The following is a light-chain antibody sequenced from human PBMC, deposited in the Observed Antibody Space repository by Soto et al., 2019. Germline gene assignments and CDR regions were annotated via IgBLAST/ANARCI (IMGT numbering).Light chain of an antibody. Sequence: QSVLTQPPSVSGAPGQRVTVSCIGNSSNIGAGYPVHWYQQFPGTAPKLLIYGNTNRLSGVPDRFFGSKSATSASLAITGLQAEDEADYYCQSFDSSLSSWVFGGGTKLTVL. CDR2: GNT. CDR1: SSNIGAGYP. CDR3: QSFDSSLSSWV. V-gene: IGLV1-40*01. J-gene: IGLJ3*02.